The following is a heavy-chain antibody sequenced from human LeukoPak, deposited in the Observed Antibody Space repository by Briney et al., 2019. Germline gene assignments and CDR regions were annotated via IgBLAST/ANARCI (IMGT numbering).Heavy chain of an antibody. J-gene: IGHJ6*02. CDR2: ISYDGSNK. CDR3: ARDAVPKSHGSVSRGWYYYYGMDV. V-gene: IGHV3-30*04. Sequence: GGSLRLSCAASGFTFSSYAMHWVRQAPGKGLEWVAVISYDGSNKYYADSVKGRFTISRDNSKNTLYLQMNSLRAEDTAVYYCARDAVPKSHGSVSRGWYYYYGMDVWGQGTTVTVSS. CDR1: GFTFSSYA. D-gene: IGHD6-19*01.